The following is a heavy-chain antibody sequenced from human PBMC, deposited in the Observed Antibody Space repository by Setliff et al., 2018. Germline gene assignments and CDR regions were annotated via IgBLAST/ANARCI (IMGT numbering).Heavy chain of an antibody. V-gene: IGHV7-4-1*02. J-gene: IGHJ4*02. CDR3: ARGYCSGGSCADFDY. CDR2: INTNTGFP. CDR1: GYTFTNYA. D-gene: IGHD2-15*01. Sequence: GASVKVSCKASGYTFTNYAMNWVRQAPGQGLEWMGWINTNTGFPTYAQGFTGRFVFSLDTSVSTAYLQISSVKAEDTAVYYCARGYCSGGSCADFDYWGQGTQVTVS.